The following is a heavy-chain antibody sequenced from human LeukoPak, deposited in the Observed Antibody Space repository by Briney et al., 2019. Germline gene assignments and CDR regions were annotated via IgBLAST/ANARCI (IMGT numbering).Heavy chain of an antibody. CDR3: AKWRYFDWGYFDY. CDR2: ISGSGGST. D-gene: IGHD3-9*01. V-gene: IGHV3-23*01. CDR1: GFTFSSYA. J-gene: IGHJ4*02. Sequence: GGSLRLSCAASGFTFSSYAMSWVRQAPGKGLEWVSDISGSGGSTYYADSVKGRFTISRDNSKNTLYLQMNSLRAEDTAVYYCAKWRYFDWGYFDYWGQGTLVTVSS.